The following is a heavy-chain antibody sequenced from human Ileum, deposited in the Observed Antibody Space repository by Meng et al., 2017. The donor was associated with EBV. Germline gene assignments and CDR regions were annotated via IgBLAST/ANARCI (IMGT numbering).Heavy chain of an antibody. Sequence: QGQRVQSGAGVKKPGSSVKVSCKTSGGNFRTHVINWVRQAPGQGLEWMGQIIPIFTKTDYAPRLQGRVTLTADESADTAYMELSSLSSEDTAVYYCTAAGTNHLYSGEVFSYWGQGTLVTVSS. CDR1: GGNFRTHV. D-gene: IGHD3-10*01. V-gene: IGHV1-69*01. CDR3: TAAGTNHLYSGEVFSY. J-gene: IGHJ4*02. CDR2: IIPIFTKT.